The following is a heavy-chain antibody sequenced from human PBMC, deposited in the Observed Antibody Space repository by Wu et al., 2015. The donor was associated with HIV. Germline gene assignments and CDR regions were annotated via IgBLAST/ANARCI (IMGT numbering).Heavy chain of an antibody. Sequence: QAQLVQSGAEVKKPGASVRVSCKASGYTFPDYYIHWVRQAPGQGLEWMGWIVPNRGATNYAQKFQGRVTMTGDTSISTAYMELRRLRFDDTAVYYCAFGQAATISDYYYMDVWGKGTTVTVSS. CDR3: AFGQAATISDYYYMDV. CDR1: GYTFPDYY. V-gene: IGHV1-2*02. D-gene: IGHD5-12*01. CDR2: IVPNRGAT. J-gene: IGHJ6*03.